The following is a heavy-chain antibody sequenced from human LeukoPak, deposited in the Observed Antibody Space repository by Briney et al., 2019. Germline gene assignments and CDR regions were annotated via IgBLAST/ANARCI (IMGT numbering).Heavy chain of an antibody. V-gene: IGHV3-11*01. CDR3: AGRAYSDYFFDY. D-gene: IGHD4-11*01. J-gene: IGHJ4*02. CDR1: GFTFSDYY. Sequence: GGSLRLSCAASGFTFSDYYMSWIRQAPGKGLEWLSYISGSGDSKFYADSVKGRFTISRDNAKNSLYLQMNSLRAEDTAVYYCAGRAYSDYFFDYWGQGTLVTVSS. CDR2: ISGSGDSK.